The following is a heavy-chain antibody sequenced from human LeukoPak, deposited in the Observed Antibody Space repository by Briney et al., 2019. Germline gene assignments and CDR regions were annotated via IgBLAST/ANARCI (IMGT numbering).Heavy chain of an antibody. CDR3: ARDYAQNWFDP. V-gene: IGHV1-8*03. CDR2: MNPNSGNT. Sequence: ASVKVSCKASGYTFTSYDINWVRQATGQGLEWMGWMNPNSGNTGYAKKFQGRVTITRNTSISTAYMELSSLRSEDTAVYYCARDYAQNWFDPWGQGTLVTVSS. D-gene: IGHD4-17*01. J-gene: IGHJ5*02. CDR1: GYTFTSYD.